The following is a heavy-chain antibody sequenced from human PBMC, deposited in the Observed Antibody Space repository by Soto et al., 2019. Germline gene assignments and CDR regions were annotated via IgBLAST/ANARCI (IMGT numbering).Heavy chain of an antibody. CDR2: ISGSGRDT. J-gene: IGHJ4*02. CDR3: AGDVHYYASDY. CDR1: GFTFSDHY. Sequence: QVLLVESGGGLVKPGGSLRLSCSASGFTFSDHYMTWIRQAPGKGLEWISYISGSGRDTYYADSVKGRFTVSRDNAENSLYLQMSSLRAEDTAVYYCAGDVHYYASDYWGQGTLVTVSS. D-gene: IGHD3-10*01. V-gene: IGHV3-11*01.